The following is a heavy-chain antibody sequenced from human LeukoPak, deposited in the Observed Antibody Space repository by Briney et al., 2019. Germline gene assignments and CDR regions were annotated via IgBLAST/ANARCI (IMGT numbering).Heavy chain of an antibody. D-gene: IGHD6-13*01. CDR3: ARHGSSSWSYFEY. CDR2: IYYSGST. CDR1: GGSISSYY. V-gene: IGHV4-59*08. J-gene: IGHJ4*02. Sequence: PSETLSLTCTVSGGSISSYYWSWIRQPPGKGLEWIGCIYYSGSTNYNPSLKSRVTISVDTSKNQFSLKLSSVTAADTAVYYCARHGSSSWSYFEYWGQGTLVTVSS.